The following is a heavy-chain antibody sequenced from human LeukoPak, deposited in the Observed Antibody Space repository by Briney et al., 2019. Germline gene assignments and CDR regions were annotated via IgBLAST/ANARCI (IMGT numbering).Heavy chain of an antibody. CDR3: ASRFPHRDGYNRDY. D-gene: IGHD5-24*01. CDR2: INHSGST. Sequence: PSETLSLTCAVYGGSFSGYYWSWIRQPPGKGLEWIGEINHSGSTNYNPSLKSRVTISVDTSKNQFSLKLSSVTAADTAVYYCASRFPHRDGYNRDYWGQGTLVTVSS. J-gene: IGHJ4*02. V-gene: IGHV4-34*01. CDR1: GGSFSGYY.